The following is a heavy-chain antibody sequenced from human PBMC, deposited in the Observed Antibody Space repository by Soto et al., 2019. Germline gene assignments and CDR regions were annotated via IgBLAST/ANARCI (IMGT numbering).Heavy chain of an antibody. Sequence: SETLSLTCTVSGGSITSYYWSWIRQPPGKGLEWIGYIYYSGSTSYNPSLKSRVTISVDTSKNQFSLKLSSVTAADTAVYYCARDSLYIPFDPWGRGTLVTVFS. J-gene: IGHJ5*02. CDR1: GGSITSYY. CDR3: ARDSLYIPFDP. CDR2: IYYSGST. V-gene: IGHV4-59*01. D-gene: IGHD1-20*01.